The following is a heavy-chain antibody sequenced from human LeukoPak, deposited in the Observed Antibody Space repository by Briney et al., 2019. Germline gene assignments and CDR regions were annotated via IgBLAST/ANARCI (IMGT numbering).Heavy chain of an antibody. V-gene: IGHV1-69*04. Sequence: SVKVSCKASGGTFISYAISWVRQAPGQGLEWRGRIIPILGIANYTQKFQGRVTITADNSTSTAYMELSSLRSEDTAVYYCARDDHGGNSYYYYGMDVWGQGTTVTVSS. D-gene: IGHD4-23*01. CDR1: GGTFISYA. J-gene: IGHJ6*02. CDR3: ARDDHGGNSYYYYGMDV. CDR2: IIPILGIA.